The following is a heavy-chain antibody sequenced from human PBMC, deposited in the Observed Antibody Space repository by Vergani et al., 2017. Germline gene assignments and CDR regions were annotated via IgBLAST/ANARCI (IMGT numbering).Heavy chain of an antibody. Sequence: HLQLQESGPGLVKTSETLSLTCTVSGGSISSSDYYWGWIRQTPGKGLEWIGSIYYGGRTYYNPPLKSRVTVAIDTSNNQFSLKLASVTAAETALYHCARHPTYYYDNSGTDWFDPWGQGTLVTVSS. CDR3: ARHPTYYYDNSGTDWFDP. D-gene: IGHD3-22*01. J-gene: IGHJ5*02. CDR2: IYYGGRT. V-gene: IGHV4-39*01. CDR1: GGSISSSDYY.